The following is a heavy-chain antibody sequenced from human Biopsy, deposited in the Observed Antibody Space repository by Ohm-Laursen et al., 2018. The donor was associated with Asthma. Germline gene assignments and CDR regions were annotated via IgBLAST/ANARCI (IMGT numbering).Heavy chain of an antibody. CDR1: GFNFTTYA. J-gene: IGHJ3*02. CDR3: VRDGTDDAFDI. CDR2: ISGSGRSA. V-gene: IGHV3-23*01. D-gene: IGHD1-1*01. Sequence: SLRLSCAASGFNFTTYAIAWIRQAPGRGLEWISAISGSGRSAYYADSLKGQFTISGDNAKNTVYLQMNSLREEDTAVYYCVRDGTDDAFDIWGQGTVVSVSS.